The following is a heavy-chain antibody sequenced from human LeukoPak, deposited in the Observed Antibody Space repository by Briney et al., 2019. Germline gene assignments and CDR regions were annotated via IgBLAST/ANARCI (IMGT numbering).Heavy chain of an antibody. CDR1: GYTFTSYG. V-gene: IGHV1-18*01. CDR3: ARAGTSGWYYFDY. Sequence: GSVKVTCKASGYTFTSYGISWVRQAPGQGLEWMGWISAYNGNTNYAQKLQGRVTMTRDTSTSTVYMELSSLRSEDTAVYYCARAGTSGWYYFDYWGQGTLVTVSS. D-gene: IGHD6-19*01. CDR2: ISAYNGNT. J-gene: IGHJ4*02.